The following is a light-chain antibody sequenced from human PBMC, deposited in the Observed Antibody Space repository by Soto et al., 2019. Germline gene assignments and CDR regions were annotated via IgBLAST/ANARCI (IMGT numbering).Light chain of an antibody. CDR3: CSYAGSYSWV. Sequence: QSVLTQPSSVSGSPGQSVTISCTGTGSDVGAYKYVSWYQQHPGKAPKFIMYDVSERPSGVPDRFSGSKSGDTASLTISGFQVEDEADYYCCSYAGSYSWVFGGGTKLTVL. CDR1: GSDVGAYKY. CDR2: DVS. V-gene: IGLV2-11*01. J-gene: IGLJ3*02.